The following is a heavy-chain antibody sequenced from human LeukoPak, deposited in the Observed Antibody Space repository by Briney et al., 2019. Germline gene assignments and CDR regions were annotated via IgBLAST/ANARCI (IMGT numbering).Heavy chain of an antibody. J-gene: IGHJ4*02. V-gene: IGHV3-21*01. Sequence: PGGSLRLSCAASGFSFSSYSMNWVRQAPGKGLEWVSSISSSSSYIYYVDSVKGRFTISRDNDKNSLYLQMNSLRAEETAVYYCARVWSPPYTSSWPYYFDYWGQGTLATVSS. CDR2: ISSSSSYI. CDR3: ARVWSPPYTSSWPYYFDY. CDR1: GFSFSSYS. D-gene: IGHD6-13*01.